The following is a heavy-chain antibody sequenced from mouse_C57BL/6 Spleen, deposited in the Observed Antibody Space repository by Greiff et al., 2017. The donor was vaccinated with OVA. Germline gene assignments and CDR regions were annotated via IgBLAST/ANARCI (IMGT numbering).Heavy chain of an antibody. CDR2: ISSGSSTI. CDR3: ARGYYSNYVDWYFDV. CDR1: GFTFSDYG. J-gene: IGHJ1*03. V-gene: IGHV5-17*01. D-gene: IGHD2-5*01. Sequence: VQLKESGGGLVKPGGSLKLSCAASGFTFSDYGMHWVRQAPEKGLEWVAYISSGSSTIYYADTVKGRFTISRDNAKNTLFLQMTSLRSEDTAMYYCARGYYSNYVDWYFDVWGTGTTVTVSS.